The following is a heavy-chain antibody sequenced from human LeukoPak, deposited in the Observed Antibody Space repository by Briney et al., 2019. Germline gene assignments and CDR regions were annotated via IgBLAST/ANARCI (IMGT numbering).Heavy chain of an antibody. V-gene: IGHV3-23*01. CDR2: VSGAGGYT. Sequence: GGSLRLSCAASGFTFSIYAMGWVRQAPGKGLEWVSDVSGAGGYTYYADSVKGRFTISRDNSKNTLYLQMNSLRAEDTAVYYCAKDKVYVYGDSLPEDDYFYYMDVWGKGTTVTVS. J-gene: IGHJ6*03. D-gene: IGHD4-17*01. CDR1: GFTFSIYA. CDR3: AKDKVYVYGDSLPEDDYFYYMDV.